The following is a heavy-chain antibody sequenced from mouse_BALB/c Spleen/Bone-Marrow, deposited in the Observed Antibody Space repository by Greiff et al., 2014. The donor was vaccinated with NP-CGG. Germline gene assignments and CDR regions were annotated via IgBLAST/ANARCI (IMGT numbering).Heavy chain of an antibody. V-gene: IGHV1-4*01. D-gene: IGHD2-3*01. Sequence: QVQLQQPGAELARPGASVKMSCRASGYTFTTYTIHWVRQGPGQGLEWIGYINPSSGYTNYMQKFKDKATLTADKSSSTAYMQLSSLTSEDSAVYYCARRDDGYVFFDYWGQGTTLTVSS. CDR1: GYTFTTYT. J-gene: IGHJ2*01. CDR2: INPSSGYT. CDR3: ARRDDGYVFFDY.